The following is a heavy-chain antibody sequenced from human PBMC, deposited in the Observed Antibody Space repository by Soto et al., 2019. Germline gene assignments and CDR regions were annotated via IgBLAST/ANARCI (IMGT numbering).Heavy chain of an antibody. V-gene: IGHV1-69*02. J-gene: IGHJ4*02. Sequence: QVQLVQSGAEVKKPGSWVKVSCKASGGTFSSYTISWVRQAPGQGLEWMGRIIPILGIANYAQKFQGRVTITADKSTSTAYMELSSLRSEDTAVYYCASTDYYCSGGSCYPGGWGQGTLVTVSS. CDR2: IIPILGIA. CDR1: GGTFSSYT. D-gene: IGHD2-15*01. CDR3: ASTDYYCSGGSCYPGG.